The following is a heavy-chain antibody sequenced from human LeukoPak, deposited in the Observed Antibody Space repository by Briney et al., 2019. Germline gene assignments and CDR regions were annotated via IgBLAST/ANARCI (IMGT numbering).Heavy chain of an antibody. V-gene: IGHV3-33*06. Sequence: PGGSLRLSCAASGFTFSSYGMHWVRQAPGKGLEWVAVIWYDGSNKYYADSVKGRFTISRDNSKNTLYLQMNSLRAEDTAVYYCAKDRDTAMEIDYWGQGPLVTVSS. CDR3: AKDRDTAMEIDY. CDR2: IWYDGSNK. CDR1: GFTFSSYG. D-gene: IGHD5-18*01. J-gene: IGHJ4*02.